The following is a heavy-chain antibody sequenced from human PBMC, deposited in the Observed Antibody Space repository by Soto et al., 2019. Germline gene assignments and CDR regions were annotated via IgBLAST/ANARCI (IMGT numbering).Heavy chain of an antibody. Sequence: QLQLQESGPGLVKPSETLSLTCTVSGGSISSSSYYWGWIRQPPGKGLEWIGSIYYSGSTYYNPSLKSRVTISVDTSKNQFSLKLSSVTAADTAVYYCAFRVDGWYLFMDYWGQGTLVTVSS. D-gene: IGHD6-19*01. V-gene: IGHV4-39*01. J-gene: IGHJ4*02. CDR1: GGSISSSSYY. CDR3: AFRVDGWYLFMDY. CDR2: IYYSGST.